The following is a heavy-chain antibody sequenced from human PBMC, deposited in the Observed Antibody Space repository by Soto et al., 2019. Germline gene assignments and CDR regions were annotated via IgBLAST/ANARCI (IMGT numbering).Heavy chain of an antibody. D-gene: IGHD6-6*01. CDR1: GGSISSYY. CDR2: IYYTGST. V-gene: IGHV4-59*12. J-gene: IGHJ4*02. Sequence: SETLSLTCTVSGGSISSYYWSWIRQPPGKGLEWIGYIYYTGSTNYSPSLKSRVTMSLDTSKNLLSLKLNSVTAADTAVYYCARGSPLSSSFPLDYWGQGSLVTVSS. CDR3: ARGSPLSSSFPLDY.